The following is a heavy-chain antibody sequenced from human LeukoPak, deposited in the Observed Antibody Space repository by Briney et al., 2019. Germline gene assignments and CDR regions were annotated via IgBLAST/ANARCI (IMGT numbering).Heavy chain of an antibody. CDR3: ARGADSGYSSDN. D-gene: IGHD3-9*01. Sequence: PGGSLRLSCAASGFTFDDYGMSWVRQAPGKGLEWVSGINWNGGSIGYVDSVKGRFTISRDNAKNSLYLQMNSLRAEDTAVYYCARGADSGYSSDNWGQGTLVSVSS. CDR2: INWNGGSI. CDR1: GFTFDDYG. J-gene: IGHJ4*02. V-gene: IGHV3-20*04.